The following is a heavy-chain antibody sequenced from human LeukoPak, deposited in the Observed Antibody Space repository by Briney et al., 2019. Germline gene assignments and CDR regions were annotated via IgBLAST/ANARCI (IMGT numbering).Heavy chain of an antibody. Sequence: PGRSLRLSCTGSGFTFCDYRVTWVRQAPGKGLEWVGFIRGKGYDGTTEYAASVKGRFTISTDDSRSIAYLHMNSLKIEDTGVYYCARLRIPLWFNLDYWGQGSLVTVSS. D-gene: IGHD5-18*01. CDR1: GFTFCDYR. CDR3: ARLRIPLWFNLDY. V-gene: IGHV3-49*04. CDR2: IRGKGYDGTT. J-gene: IGHJ4*02.